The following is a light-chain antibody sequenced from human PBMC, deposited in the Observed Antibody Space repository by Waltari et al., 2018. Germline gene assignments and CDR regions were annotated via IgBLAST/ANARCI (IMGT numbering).Light chain of an antibody. CDR3: AAWDDSLSAWV. CDR1: SSNIGSNY. Sequence: QSVLTHPPSASGTPGQRVTISCSGSSSNIGSNYVYWYQQLPGTAPKLLIYRNNQRPSGVPDRFAGSKSCTSASLAISGLRSEDEADYYCAAWDDSLSAWVFGGGTKLTVL. CDR2: RNN. J-gene: IGLJ3*02. V-gene: IGLV1-47*01.